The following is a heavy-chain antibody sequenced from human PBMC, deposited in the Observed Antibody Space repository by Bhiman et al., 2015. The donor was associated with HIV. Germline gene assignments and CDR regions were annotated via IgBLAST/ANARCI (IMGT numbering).Heavy chain of an antibody. V-gene: IGHV3-21*04. J-gene: IGHJ2*01. CDR2: ISSSSSYI. Sequence: EVQLVESGGGLVKPGGSLTLSCAASGFTFSTYTMNWVRQAPGKGLEWVSSISSSSSYIYYADSVKGRFTISRDNAKNSLFLQMNSLRAEDTAVYYCARSDINIRYFDLWGRGTLVTVSS. CDR3: ARSDINIRYFDL. CDR1: GFTFSTYT. D-gene: IGHD2-15*01.